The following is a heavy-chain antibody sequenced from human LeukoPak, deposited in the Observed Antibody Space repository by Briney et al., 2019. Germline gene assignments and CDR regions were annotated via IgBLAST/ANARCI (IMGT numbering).Heavy chain of an antibody. Sequence: GGSLRLSCAASGFTFTNYYMSWIRQAPGKGLEWVSYISSGDTTTNYADSVKGRFTISRDSAKNSLYLQMNSLRAEDTAVYYCATSWGRQIGVYWGQGTLVTVSS. CDR1: GFTFTNYY. J-gene: IGHJ4*02. CDR2: ISSGDTTT. CDR3: ATSWGRQIGVY. V-gene: IGHV3-11*01. D-gene: IGHD3-16*01.